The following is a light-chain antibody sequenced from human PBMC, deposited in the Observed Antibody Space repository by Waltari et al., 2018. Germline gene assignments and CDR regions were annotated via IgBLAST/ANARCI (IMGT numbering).Light chain of an antibody. CDR3: QQYYTTPWT. Sequence: IVMTQSPDSLAVSLAARATINCKSSQSVLYSSSKKSYLAWYQQKPGQPPKLFIYWASTRESGVPDRFSGSGSGTDFTLTISSLQAEDVAVYYCQQYYTTPWTFGQGTKVEIK. V-gene: IGKV4-1*01. J-gene: IGKJ1*01. CDR1: QSVLYSSSKKSY. CDR2: WAS.